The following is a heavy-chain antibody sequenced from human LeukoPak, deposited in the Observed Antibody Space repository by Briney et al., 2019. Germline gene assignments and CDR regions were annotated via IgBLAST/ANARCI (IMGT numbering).Heavy chain of an antibody. CDR1: GDSINSLDL. D-gene: IGHD3-22*01. J-gene: IGHJ4*02. Sequence: MSSETLSLTCTVSGDSINSLDLWSWVRQPPGKGLEWIGEMYLSGTTHSNPSVKSRVTISIVKSKNQFFLNLSSVTAADTAVYYCAGLVGRYSSGLYYYYFDYWGQGTLVTVSS. CDR3: AGLVGRYSSGLYYYYFDY. CDR2: MYLSGTT. V-gene: IGHV4-4*02.